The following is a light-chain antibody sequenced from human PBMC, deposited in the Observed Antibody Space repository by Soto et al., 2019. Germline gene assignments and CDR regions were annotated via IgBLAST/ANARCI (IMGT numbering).Light chain of an antibody. CDR3: QQSYSAPLT. CDR1: QTVISTH. V-gene: IGKV3-20*01. CDR2: AAS. Sequence: IVLSQSPGTLSLSPGEGATLSCKASQTVISTHLAWYQQKPGQAPRLLIYAASNRATGIPDRFSGSGSGRDFTLTISSLQPEDFAIFYCQQSYSAPLTFGQGTKVDIK. J-gene: IGKJ1*01.